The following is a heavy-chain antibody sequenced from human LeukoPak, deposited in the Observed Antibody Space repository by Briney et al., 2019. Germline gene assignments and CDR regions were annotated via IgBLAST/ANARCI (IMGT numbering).Heavy chain of an antibody. J-gene: IGHJ4*02. CDR1: GGSISSYY. Sequence: SETLSLTCTVSGGSISSYYWSWIRQPPGKGLEWIGYIYYSGSTNYNPSLKSRVTISVDTSKNQFSLKLSSVTAADTAVYYCARVPPRGYSGYDSYYFDYWGQGTLVTVSS. V-gene: IGHV4-59*01. D-gene: IGHD5-12*01. CDR2: IYYSGST. CDR3: ARVPPRGYSGYDSYYFDY.